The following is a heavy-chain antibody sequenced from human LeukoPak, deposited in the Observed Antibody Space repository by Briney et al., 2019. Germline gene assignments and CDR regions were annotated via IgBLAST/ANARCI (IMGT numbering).Heavy chain of an antibody. CDR3: ARGRVSGTTLVTWFDT. Sequence: ASVKLSCKASGGTFSSYAISWVRQAPGQGLEWLGGIISIAPTANYAQKFQDRVTMNMDESTTTAFMELSSLRSDDTAVYYCARGRVSGTTLVTWFDTWGQGTLVTVSS. J-gene: IGHJ5*02. CDR2: IISIAPTA. D-gene: IGHD5-18*01. CDR1: GGTFSSYA. V-gene: IGHV1-69*05.